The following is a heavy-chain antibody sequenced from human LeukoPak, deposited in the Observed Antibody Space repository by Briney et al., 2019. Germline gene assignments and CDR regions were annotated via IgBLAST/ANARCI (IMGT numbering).Heavy chain of an antibody. CDR1: GFTFSSYG. CDR3: ARRKGSGARRNDYFDY. J-gene: IGHJ4*02. V-gene: IGHV3-33*01. D-gene: IGHD1-26*01. CDR2: IWYDGSNK. Sequence: PGRSLRLSCAASGFTFSSYGMHWVRQAPGKGLEWVAVIWYDGSNKYYADFVKGRFTISRDNSKNTLYLQMNSLRAEDTAVYYCARRKGSGARRNDYFDYWGQGTLVTVSS.